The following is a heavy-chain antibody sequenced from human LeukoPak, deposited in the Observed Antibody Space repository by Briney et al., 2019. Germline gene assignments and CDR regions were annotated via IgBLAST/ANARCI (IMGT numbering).Heavy chain of an antibody. V-gene: IGHV3-30-3*01. Sequence: GRSLRLSCAASGFTFSSYAMHWVRQAPGKGLEWVAVISYDGSNKYYADSVKGRFTISRDNSKNTLYLQMNSLRAEDTAVYYCASPDGIYGDQKGGYFDYWGQGTLVTVSS. J-gene: IGHJ4*02. CDR2: ISYDGSNK. CDR1: GFTFSSYA. CDR3: ASPDGIYGDQKGGYFDY. D-gene: IGHD4-17*01.